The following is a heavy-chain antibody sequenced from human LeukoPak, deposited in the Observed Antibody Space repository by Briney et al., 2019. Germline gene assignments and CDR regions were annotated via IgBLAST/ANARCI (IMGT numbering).Heavy chain of an antibody. CDR2: ISSSSSYT. CDR1: GFTFSDYY. J-gene: IGHJ4*02. Sequence: GGSLRLPCAASGFTFSDYYMSWIRQAPGKGLEWVSYISSSSSYTNYADSVKGRFAISRDNAKNSLYLQMNSLRAEDTAVYYCARDWGYCSSTSCYEDYYFDYWGQGTLVTVSS. D-gene: IGHD2-2*01. V-gene: IGHV3-11*05. CDR3: ARDWGYCSSTSCYEDYYFDY.